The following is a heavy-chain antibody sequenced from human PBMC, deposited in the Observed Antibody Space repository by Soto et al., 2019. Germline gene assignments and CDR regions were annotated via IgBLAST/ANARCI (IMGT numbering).Heavy chain of an antibody. CDR3: VKDRYVDY. J-gene: IGHJ4*02. D-gene: IGHD2-2*01. CDR2: SSSNGDST. CDR1: GFTIITYA. Sequence: GGSLRLSCSVSGFTIITYAMHWVRQAPGKGLEYVASSSSNGDSTYYADSVKGRFTISRDNSKNTLYLQMSSLRAEDTALYYCVKDRYVDYWGQGILVTVSS. V-gene: IGHV3-64D*06.